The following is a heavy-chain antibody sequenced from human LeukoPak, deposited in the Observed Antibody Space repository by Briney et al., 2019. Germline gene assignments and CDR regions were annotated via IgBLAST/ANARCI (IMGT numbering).Heavy chain of an antibody. CDR2: ISGNSGSI. J-gene: IGHJ4*02. D-gene: IGHD3-22*01. CDR1: GFTFDDYA. CDR3: AKDKIDSSGYYFDY. Sequence: GGSLRLSCAASGFTFDDYAMHWVRQAPGKGLEWVSGISGNSGSIGYADPVRGRFTISRDNAKNSLYLQMNSLRAEDTALYYCAKDKIDSSGYYFDYWGQGTLVTVSS. V-gene: IGHV3-9*01.